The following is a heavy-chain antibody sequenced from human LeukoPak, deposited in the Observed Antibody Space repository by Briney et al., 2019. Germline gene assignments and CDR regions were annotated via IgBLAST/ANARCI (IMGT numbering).Heavy chain of an antibody. Sequence: ASVKVSCNTSGYTFTGYFMHWVRQAPGQGLEWMGWINPNSGGTYYAQKFQGRVTMTRDTSISTAYMELSRLRSDDTAVYYCASSEDGYNPFDYWGQGTLVTVSS. J-gene: IGHJ4*02. CDR3: ASSEDGYNPFDY. CDR2: INPNSGGT. CDR1: GYTFTGYF. D-gene: IGHD5-24*01. V-gene: IGHV1-2*02.